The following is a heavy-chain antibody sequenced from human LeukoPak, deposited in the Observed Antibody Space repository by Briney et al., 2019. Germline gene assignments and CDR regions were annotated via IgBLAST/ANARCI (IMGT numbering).Heavy chain of an antibody. CDR2: IKSDGSST. J-gene: IGHJ4*02. CDR1: GFTFSSYW. CDR3: ARGSHYYDSSGYYPFDY. Sequence: GGSLRLSCAASGFTFSSYWMHWVRQAPGKGLVWVSRIKSDGSSTSYADSVKGRFTISRDNAKNTLYLQMNSLRAEDTAVYYCARGSHYYDSSGYYPFDYWGQGTLVTVSS. V-gene: IGHV3-74*01. D-gene: IGHD3-22*01.